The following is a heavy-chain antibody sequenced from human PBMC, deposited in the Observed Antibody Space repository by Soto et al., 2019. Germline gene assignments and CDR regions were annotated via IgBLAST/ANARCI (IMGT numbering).Heavy chain of an antibody. D-gene: IGHD6-19*01. Sequence: QVQLVQSGAEVKKPGASVKVSCKASGYTFTSYGISWVRQTPGQGLEWMGWISAYNGNTNYAQKLQGRVTMTTDTSTSTAYMELRSLRSDDTAVYYCARDQRQWLVLQMFDYWGQGTLVTVSS. J-gene: IGHJ4*02. V-gene: IGHV1-18*01. CDR3: ARDQRQWLVLQMFDY. CDR1: GYTFTSYG. CDR2: ISAYNGNT.